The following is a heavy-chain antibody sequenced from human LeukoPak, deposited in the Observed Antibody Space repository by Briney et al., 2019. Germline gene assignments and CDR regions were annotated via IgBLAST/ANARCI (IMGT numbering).Heavy chain of an antibody. V-gene: IGHV1-69*05. CDR3: ARGSRDGYKAGPFDY. Sequence: SVKVSCKASGGTFSSYAISWVRRAPGQGLEWMGGIIPIFGTANYAQKFQGRVTITTDESTSTAYMELSSLRSEDTAVYYCARGSRDGYKAGPFDYWGQGTLVTVSS. CDR2: IIPIFGTA. CDR1: GGTFSSYA. J-gene: IGHJ4*02. D-gene: IGHD5-24*01.